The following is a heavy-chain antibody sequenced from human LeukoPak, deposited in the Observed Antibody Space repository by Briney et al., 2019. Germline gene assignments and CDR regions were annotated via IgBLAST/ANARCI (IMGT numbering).Heavy chain of an antibody. CDR1: GGSIGSHY. V-gene: IGHV4-59*11. CDR2: IYYSGST. D-gene: IGHD3-10*01. Sequence: SETLSLTCTVSGGSIGSHYWSWIRQPPGKGLEWIGSIYYSGSTYYTPSLKSRVTISVDTSKNQFSLKLTSVTAADTAVYYCASLYGSGSYYPSDYWGQGTLVTVSS. CDR3: ASLYGSGSYYPSDY. J-gene: IGHJ4*02.